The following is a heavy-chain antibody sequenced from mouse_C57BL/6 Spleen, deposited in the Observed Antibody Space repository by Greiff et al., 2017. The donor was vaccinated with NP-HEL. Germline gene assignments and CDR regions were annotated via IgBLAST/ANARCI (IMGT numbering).Heavy chain of an antibody. D-gene: IGHD1-1*02. V-gene: IGHV3-6*01. CDR1: GYSITSGYY. J-gene: IGHJ4*01. Sequence: EVKLMESGPGLVKPSQSLSLTCSVTGYSITSGYYWNWIRQFPGNKLEWMGYISYDGSNNYNPSLKNRISITRDTSKNQFFLKLNSVTTEDTATYYCARLYYAYAMDYWGQGTSVTVSS. CDR2: ISYDGSN. CDR3: ARLYYAYAMDY.